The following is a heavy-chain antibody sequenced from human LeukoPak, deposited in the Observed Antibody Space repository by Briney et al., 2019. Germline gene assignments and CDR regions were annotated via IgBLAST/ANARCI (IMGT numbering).Heavy chain of an antibody. Sequence: SETLSLTCAVYGGSFSGYYWSWIRQPPGKGLEWIGQIYHSGSTNYNPSLKSRLTISVDTSKNQFSLRLTSVTAADTAVYYCARAAAWRLLNYFDNWGQGTLVTVSS. D-gene: IGHD3-10*01. J-gene: IGHJ4*02. CDR3: ARAAAWRLLNYFDN. CDR2: IYHSGST. V-gene: IGHV4-34*01. CDR1: GGSFSGYY.